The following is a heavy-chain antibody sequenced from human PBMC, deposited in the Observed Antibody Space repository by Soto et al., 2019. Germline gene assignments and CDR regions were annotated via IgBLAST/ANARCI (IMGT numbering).Heavy chain of an antibody. Sequence: EVQLVESGGGLVQPGGSLRLSCAASGFTFSSYAMHWVRQAPGKGLEYVSAISSYGGSTYYANSVKGRFTISRDNSKNRLYLQTGSLRAEDMAAYYCASAPDSSGYYYFDYWGQGTLVTVSS. V-gene: IGHV3-64*01. CDR1: GFTFSSYA. CDR3: ASAPDSSGYYYFDY. J-gene: IGHJ4*02. D-gene: IGHD3-22*01. CDR2: ISSYGGST.